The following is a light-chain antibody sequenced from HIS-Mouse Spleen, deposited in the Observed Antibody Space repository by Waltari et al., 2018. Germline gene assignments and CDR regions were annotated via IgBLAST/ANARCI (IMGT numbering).Light chain of an antibody. CDR1: SSDVGSYNL. J-gene: IGLJ3*02. Sequence: QSALTQPASVSGSPGQSITISCTGTSSDVGSYNLVSWYQQHPGKAPKLMIYEGSKRPSGLSNRVSGSKSCNTASLTISGLQAEDEADYYCCSYAGSSTWVFGGGTKLTVL. CDR3: CSYAGSSTWV. CDR2: EGS. V-gene: IGLV2-23*01.